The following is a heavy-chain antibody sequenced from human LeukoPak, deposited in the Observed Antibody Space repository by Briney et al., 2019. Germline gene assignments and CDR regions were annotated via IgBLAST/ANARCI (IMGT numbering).Heavy chain of an antibody. V-gene: IGHV3-48*03. D-gene: IGHD5-18*01. CDR3: ARQPAGYSYGAGAFDI. CDR1: GFAFSSYE. CDR2: ISSSGSTI. J-gene: IGHJ3*02. Sequence: PGGSLRLSCAASGFAFSSYEMNWVRQAPGKGLEWVSYISSSGSTIYYADSVKGRFTISRDNSKNTLYLQMNSLRAEDTAVYYCARQPAGYSYGAGAFDIWGQGTMVTVSS.